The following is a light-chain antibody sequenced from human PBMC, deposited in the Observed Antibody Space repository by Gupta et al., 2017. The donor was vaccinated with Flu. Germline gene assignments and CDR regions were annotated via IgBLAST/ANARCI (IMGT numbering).Light chain of an antibody. CDR3: MQGAHWPWA. CDR1: QCLASRDVKTD. CDR2: LVS. Sequence: SSSMTIQCLASRDVKTDLHWFQHRPGQAPRRLIYLVSNRASGVPDRFSGSGSGTYFTLRISRVEADDVGVYYCMQGAHWPWAFGQGTKLEIK. J-gene: IGKJ1*01. V-gene: IGKV2-30*01.